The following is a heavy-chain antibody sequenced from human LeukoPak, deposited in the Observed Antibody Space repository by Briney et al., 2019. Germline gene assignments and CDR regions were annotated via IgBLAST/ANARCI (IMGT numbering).Heavy chain of an antibody. CDR3: ASSASGFGEYHRFDY. D-gene: IGHD3-10*01. V-gene: IGHV3-48*03. Sequence: GGSLRLSCAASGFTFSSYEMNRVRQAPGKVLEWVSYISSSGSTIYYADSVKGRFTISRDNAKISLYLQMNSLRAEDTAVYYCASSASGFGEYHRFDYWGQGTLVTVSS. CDR1: GFTFSSYE. J-gene: IGHJ4*02. CDR2: ISSSGSTI.